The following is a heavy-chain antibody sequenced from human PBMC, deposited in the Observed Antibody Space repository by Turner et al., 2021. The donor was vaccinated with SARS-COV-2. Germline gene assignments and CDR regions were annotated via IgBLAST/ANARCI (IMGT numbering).Heavy chain of an antibody. J-gene: IGHJ4*02. Sequence: VQLLEQGGGLVTPGGSLRLPCAAAGFTFNSYSMNWVRQAPGKGVEWVSFISSSSSYIYYADSVKGRFTISRDNAKNSLYLQMNSVRAEDTAVYYCARGLGSKSTVVTPFGYWGQGTLVTVSS. CDR3: ARGLGSKSTVVTPFGY. D-gene: IGHD4-17*01. CDR2: ISSSSSYI. V-gene: IGHV3-21*01. CDR1: GFTFNSYS.